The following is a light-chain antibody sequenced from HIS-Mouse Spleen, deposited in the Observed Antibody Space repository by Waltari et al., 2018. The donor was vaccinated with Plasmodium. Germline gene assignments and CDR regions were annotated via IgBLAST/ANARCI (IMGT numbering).Light chain of an antibody. CDR1: SSDVGGYNY. Sequence: QSALTQPRSVSGSPGQSVTISCTGTSSDVGGYNYVHWYQQHPGKAPKLMIYDVSKRPSVVPDRFSGSKSGNTASLTISGLQAEDEADYYCCSYAGNYTYVFGTGTKVTVL. CDR2: DVS. J-gene: IGLJ1*01. CDR3: CSYAGNYTYV. V-gene: IGLV2-11*01.